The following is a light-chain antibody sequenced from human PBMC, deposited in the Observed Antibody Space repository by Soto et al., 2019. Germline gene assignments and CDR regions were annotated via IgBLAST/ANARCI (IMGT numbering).Light chain of an antibody. Sequence: EIVMTQFPATLSVSPGERATLSCRASQSVSSKLAWYQQKPGQAPRVLIFGASTRATGIPARFSGSGSGTEFTLTISSLQSEDFAVYYCQHYNDWPPTWTFGQGTSVEIK. V-gene: IGKV3-15*01. J-gene: IGKJ1*01. CDR3: QHYNDWPPTWT. CDR1: QSVSSK. CDR2: GAS.